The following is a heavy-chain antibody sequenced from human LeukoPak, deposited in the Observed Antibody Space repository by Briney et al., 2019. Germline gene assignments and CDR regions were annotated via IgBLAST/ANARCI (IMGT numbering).Heavy chain of an antibody. CDR3: ARAVVVPRGAHMDV. CDR1: GYTFTRYY. Sequence: GASVKVSRKPSGYTFTRYYIHWGRETPGQGLERRGIINPSGGSTSYAQKLQGRVTMTRDTSTSTVYMELSSLRSEDTAVYYCARAVVVPRGAHMDVWGQGTTVTVSS. D-gene: IGHD2-2*01. CDR2: INPSGGST. V-gene: IGHV1-46*04. J-gene: IGHJ6*02.